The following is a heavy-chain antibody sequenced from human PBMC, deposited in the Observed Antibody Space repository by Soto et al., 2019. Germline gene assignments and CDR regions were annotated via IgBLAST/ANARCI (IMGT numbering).Heavy chain of an antibody. D-gene: IGHD3-22*01. CDR3: EGYSSTGRFGYYYYMDV. V-gene: IGHV4-39*01. Sequence: QLQLQESGPGLVKPSETLSLTCTVSGGSISSSSYYWGWIRQPPGKGLEWIGSIYYSGSTYYNPSLKSRVTISVDTSKNQFSLKLSSVTAADTAVYYCEGYSSTGRFGYYYYMDVWGKGTTVTVSS. CDR2: IYYSGST. CDR1: GGSISSSSYY. J-gene: IGHJ6*03.